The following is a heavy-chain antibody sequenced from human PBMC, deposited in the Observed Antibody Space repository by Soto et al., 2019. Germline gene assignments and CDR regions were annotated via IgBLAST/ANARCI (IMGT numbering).Heavy chain of an antibody. CDR2: IIPIVGTA. Sequence: QVQLVQSGAEVKKPGSSVKVSCKASGGTFSSYAISWVRQAPGQGLEWMGGIIPIVGTANYAQKFQGRVTIHADESTRTAYMELRSLRSEDTGVYYCARGRVGLNGSAFDLWGPGTMVTVSS. J-gene: IGHJ3*01. V-gene: IGHV1-69*12. CDR3: ARGRVGLNGSAFDL. CDR1: GGTFSSYA. D-gene: IGHD1-26*01.